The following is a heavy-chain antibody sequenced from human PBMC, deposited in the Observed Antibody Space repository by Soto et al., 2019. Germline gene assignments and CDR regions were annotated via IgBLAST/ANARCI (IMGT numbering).Heavy chain of an antibody. D-gene: IGHD3-10*01. CDR1: GFTFSSYG. CDR2: IWYDGSNK. CDR3: ARDERSAWFGELSVYYGMDV. Sequence: PGGSLRLSCAASGFTFSSYGMHWVRQAPGKGLERVAVIWYDGSNKYYAVSVKGRFTISRDNSKNTLFLQMNSLRAEDTAVYYCARDERSAWFGELSVYYGMDVWGQGTTVTVSS. V-gene: IGHV3-33*01. J-gene: IGHJ6*02.